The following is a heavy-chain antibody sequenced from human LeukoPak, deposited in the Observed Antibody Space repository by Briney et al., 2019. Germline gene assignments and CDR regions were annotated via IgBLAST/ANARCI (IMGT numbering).Heavy chain of an antibody. CDR1: GFTFSSYA. D-gene: IGHD3-3*02. Sequence: GGSLRLSCAASGFTFSSYAMSWVRQAPGKGLEWVSAISGSGGSTYYADSVKGRFTIPRDNSKNTLYLQMNSLRAEDTAVYYCAKTVHFWSGYLGDYWGQGTLVTVSS. J-gene: IGHJ4*02. CDR3: AKTVHFWSGYLGDY. CDR2: ISGSGGST. V-gene: IGHV3-23*01.